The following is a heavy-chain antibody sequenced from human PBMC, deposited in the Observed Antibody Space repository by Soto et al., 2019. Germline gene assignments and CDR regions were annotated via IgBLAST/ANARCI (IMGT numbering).Heavy chain of an antibody. CDR2: IYPGDSDT. CDR3: ATSTVSYVDIVSSTTRGYFDH. J-gene: IGHJ4*02. Sequence: PGESLKISCEGSGYNFNTYWIGGVRQMPGKGLEWMALIYPGDSDTRYSPSFEGQVTLSVDRSISTAYLQWSSLKASDTAIYYCATSTVSYVDIVSSTTRGYFDHWGQGTLVTVSS. CDR1: GYNFNTYW. D-gene: IGHD5-12*01. V-gene: IGHV5-51*01.